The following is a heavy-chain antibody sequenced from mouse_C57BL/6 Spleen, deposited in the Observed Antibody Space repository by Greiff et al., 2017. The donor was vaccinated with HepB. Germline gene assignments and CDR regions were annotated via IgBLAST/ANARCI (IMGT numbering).Heavy chain of an antibody. Sequence: EVQGVESGGGLVKPGGSLKLSCAASGFTFSDYGMHWVRQAPEKGLEWVAYISSGSSTIYYADTVKGRFTLSRDNAKNTLFLQMTRLRYEDTAMYYCARGGEIYYGNAMDYWGQGTSVTVSS. V-gene: IGHV5-17*01. CDR1: GFTFSDYG. D-gene: IGHD1-1*01. J-gene: IGHJ4*01. CDR2: ISSGSSTI. CDR3: ARGGEIYYGNAMDY.